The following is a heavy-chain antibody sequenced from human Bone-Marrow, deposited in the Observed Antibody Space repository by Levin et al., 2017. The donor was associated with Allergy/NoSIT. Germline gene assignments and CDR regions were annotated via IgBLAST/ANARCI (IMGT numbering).Heavy chain of an antibody. Sequence: GASVKVSCAASGLIFSDSWMSWVRQAPGQGLEWVATIKQDGSEKNYVDSVQGRFTISRDNAKKSLYLQMNSLRDEDTALYYCAKDRRVSFWGQGVLVTVSS. V-gene: IGHV3-7*01. J-gene: IGHJ4*02. CDR1: GLIFSDSW. CDR3: AKDRRVSF. D-gene: IGHD6-13*01. CDR2: IKQDGSEK.